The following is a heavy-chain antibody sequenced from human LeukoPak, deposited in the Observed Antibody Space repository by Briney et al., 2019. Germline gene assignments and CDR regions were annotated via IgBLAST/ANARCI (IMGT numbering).Heavy chain of an antibody. Sequence: GASVKVSCKGSGYTFTSYYMHWVRQAPGQGGEWMGWINPNSGGTNYAQKFQGRVTRTRDTSISTAYMELSRLRSDDTAVYYCARADGSGSYYSWFDPWGQGTLVTVSS. CDR1: GYTFTSYY. D-gene: IGHD3-10*01. CDR2: INPNSGGT. V-gene: IGHV1-2*02. CDR3: ARADGSGSYYSWFDP. J-gene: IGHJ5*02.